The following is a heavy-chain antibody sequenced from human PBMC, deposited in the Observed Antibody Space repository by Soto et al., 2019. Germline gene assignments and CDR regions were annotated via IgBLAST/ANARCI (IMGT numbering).Heavy chain of an antibody. V-gene: IGHV4-4*02. D-gene: IGHD1-26*01. J-gene: IGHJ4*02. CDR3: ARLVGAPLVDY. Sequence: QVQLQESGPGLVKPSGTLSLTCGVSGDSIGSSNWWSWVRQPPGKGLEWIGEIYHSGRTNYNPSLTSLGTISVDKSKTPFSLKLSSVTAADTAVYYCARLVGAPLVDYWGQGTLVTVSS. CDR2: IYHSGRT. CDR1: GDSIGSSNW.